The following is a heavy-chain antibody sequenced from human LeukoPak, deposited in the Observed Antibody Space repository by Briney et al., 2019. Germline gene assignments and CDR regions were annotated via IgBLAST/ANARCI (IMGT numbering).Heavy chain of an antibody. CDR2: ISGSSSYI. CDR1: GFTFSSYS. Sequence: GGSLRLSCAASGFTFSSYSMNWVRQAPGKGLEWVSSISGSSSYIYYAGSVKGRFTISRDNAKNSLYLQMNSLRAEDTAVYYCAREVWGPEYWGQGTLVTVSS. V-gene: IGHV3-21*01. D-gene: IGHD1-14*01. J-gene: IGHJ4*02. CDR3: AREVWGPEY.